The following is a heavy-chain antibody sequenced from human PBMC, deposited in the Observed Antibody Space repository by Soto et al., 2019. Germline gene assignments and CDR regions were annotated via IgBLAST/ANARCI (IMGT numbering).Heavy chain of an antibody. CDR2: FYHSGTT. J-gene: IGHJ4*02. V-gene: IGHV4-59*01. CDR3: ARDPGYCTNGVCPIFDF. Sequence: PSATLSLTCTVSGDSIKNYFWSWVRQPPGKGLEWIGHFYHSGTTNYSPALKSRVTRSIDQSKNQFSLRLNSVTAADTAVYFCARDPGYCTNGVCPIFDFWGQG. D-gene: IGHD2-8*01. CDR1: GDSIKNYF.